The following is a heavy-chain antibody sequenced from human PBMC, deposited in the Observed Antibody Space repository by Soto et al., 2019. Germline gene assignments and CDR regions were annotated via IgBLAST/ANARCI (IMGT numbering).Heavy chain of an antibody. CDR3: ARVLDYYYGMDV. CDR1: GFTFNNFA. CDR2: ISYNGGDK. D-gene: IGHD3-3*02. J-gene: IGHJ6*02. Sequence: GGSLRLSCAASGFTFNNFAMHWVRQAPGKGLEWVAVISYNGGDKYYADSVKGRFTISRDNSKNTLYLQMNGLRAEDTAVYYCARVLDYYYGMDVWGQGTTVTVSS. V-gene: IGHV3-30*03.